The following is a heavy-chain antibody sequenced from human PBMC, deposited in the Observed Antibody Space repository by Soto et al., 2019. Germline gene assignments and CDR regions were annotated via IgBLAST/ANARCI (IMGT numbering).Heavy chain of an antibody. Sequence: GGSLRLSCAASGFPFRTYWMNLVRQSPGKGLEWVAKINQDGSVKYYVDSVRGRFTISRENAKNSLFLQMNSLRAEETDLYYCVRFPFFVPSDQGYWGQGNFVPVSS. CDR1: GFPFRTYW. CDR2: INQDGSVK. V-gene: IGHV3-7*01. CDR3: VRFPFFVPSDQGY. J-gene: IGHJ4*02. D-gene: IGHD1-26*01.